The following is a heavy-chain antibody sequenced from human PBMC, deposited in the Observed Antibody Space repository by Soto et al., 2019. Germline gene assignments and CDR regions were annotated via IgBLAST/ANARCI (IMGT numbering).Heavy chain of an antibody. V-gene: IGHV3-73*01. J-gene: IGHJ4*02. CDR1: GFTFSGSA. Sequence: PGGSLRLSCAASGFTFSGSAMHWVRQASGKGLEWVGRIRSKANSYATAYAASVKGRFNISRDDSKNTAYLQMNSLKTEDTAVYYCNRSTVTKWLDYWGQGNLVTVSS. CDR2: IRSKANSYAT. D-gene: IGHD4-17*01. CDR3: NRSTVTKWLDY.